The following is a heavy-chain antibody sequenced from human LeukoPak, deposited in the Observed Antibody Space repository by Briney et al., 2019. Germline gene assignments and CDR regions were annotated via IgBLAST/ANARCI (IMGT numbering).Heavy chain of an antibody. CDR1: GFTFGNSW. V-gene: IGHV3-74*01. J-gene: IGHJ3*01. CDR2: INADGSTA. D-gene: IGHD1-14*01. CDR3: VVVVEPPDSDGFDV. Sequence: GGSLRLSCAASGFTFGNSWVHWVRQAPGKGLVWVSLINADGSTATYADSVKGRFTISRDNARNTLSLQMNSLTIEDTAVYHCVVVVEPPDSDGFDVWGQGTMITVSS.